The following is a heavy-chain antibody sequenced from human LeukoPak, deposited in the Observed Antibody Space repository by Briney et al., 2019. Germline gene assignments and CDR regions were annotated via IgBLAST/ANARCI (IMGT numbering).Heavy chain of an antibody. CDR2: IYTSGST. CDR3: ARHDEAAAAFDY. CDR1: GGSISSYY. D-gene: IGHD6-13*01. Sequence: SETLSLTCTVSGGSISSYYWSWIRQPPGKGLEWIGYIYTSGSTNYNPSLKSRVTISVDTSKNQFSLKLSSVTAADTAVYYCARHDEAAAAFDYWGQGTLVTVP. J-gene: IGHJ4*02. V-gene: IGHV4-4*09.